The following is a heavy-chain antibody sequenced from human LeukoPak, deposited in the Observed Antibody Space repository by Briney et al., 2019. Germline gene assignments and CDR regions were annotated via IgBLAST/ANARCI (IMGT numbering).Heavy chain of an antibody. CDR1: GVSISSGGYY. J-gene: IGHJ4*02. D-gene: IGHD1-1*01. Sequence: PSETLSLTCSVSGVSISSGGYYWNWIRQHPGKGLEWIGSIYYSGSTYYNPSLKSRVSISIDTSETQFSLKLSSVTAADTAVYYCARLEKRDTTYYLDYYFDYWGQGTLVTVSS. V-gene: IGHV4-31*03. CDR2: IYYSGST. CDR3: ARLEKRDTTYYLDYYFDY.